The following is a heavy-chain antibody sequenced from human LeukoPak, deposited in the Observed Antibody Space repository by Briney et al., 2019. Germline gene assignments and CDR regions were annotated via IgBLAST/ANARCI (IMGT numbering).Heavy chain of an antibody. CDR3: ASLGDIVVVPAATTRSNWFDP. CDR1: GGSFSGYY. D-gene: IGHD2-2*01. J-gene: IGHJ5*02. V-gene: IGHV4-34*01. Sequence: PSETLPLTCAVYGGSFSGYYWSWIRQPPGKGLEWIGEINHSGSTNYNPSLKSRVTISVDTSKNQFSLKLSSVTAADTAVYYCASLGDIVVVPAATTRSNWFDPWGQGTLVTVSS. CDR2: INHSGST.